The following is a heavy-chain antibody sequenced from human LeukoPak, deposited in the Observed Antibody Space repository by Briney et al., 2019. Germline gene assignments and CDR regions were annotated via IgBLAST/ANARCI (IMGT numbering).Heavy chain of an antibody. J-gene: IGHJ4*02. Sequence: SETLSLTCTVSGGSISSSSYYWGWIRQPPGKGLEWIGEINHSGSTNYNPSLKSRVTISVDTSKNQFSLKLSSVTAADTAVYYCARPAAAGTRGFDYWGQGTLVTVSS. CDR2: INHSGST. CDR3: ARPAAAGTRGFDY. CDR1: GGSISSSSYY. V-gene: IGHV4-39*07. D-gene: IGHD6-13*01.